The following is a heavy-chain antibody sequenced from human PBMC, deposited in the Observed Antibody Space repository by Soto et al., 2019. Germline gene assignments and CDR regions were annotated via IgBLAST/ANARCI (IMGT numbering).Heavy chain of an antibody. Sequence: DLEQWGEGLLNPSETLSLTCAVYGGSLSGYYWSWVRQSPGKGLEWIGEINHSGTANYNPSLKTRATISADASKHQFSLRLTSVTAADSATYYCASYHFLDLWTGSRHYMDVWSRGTPVTVS. CDR2: INHSGTA. V-gene: IGHV4-34*01. J-gene: IGHJ6*03. D-gene: IGHD3-9*01. CDR3: ASYHFLDLWTGSRHYMDV. CDR1: GGSLSGYY.